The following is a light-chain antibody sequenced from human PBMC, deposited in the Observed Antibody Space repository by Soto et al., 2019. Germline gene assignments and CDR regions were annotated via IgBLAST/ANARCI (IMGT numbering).Light chain of an antibody. V-gene: IGKV3-20*01. J-gene: IGKJ1*01. CDR1: QSVGSSY. CDR3: HQYVSWT. CDR2: GAS. Sequence: EIVLTQSPGTLSLSPGERATLSCRASQSVGSSYLAWYQQKPGQAPRLLIYGASSRATGIPDRFSGSGSGTDFTLTISRLEPEDFEVYYCHQYVSWTFGQGTKVDIK.